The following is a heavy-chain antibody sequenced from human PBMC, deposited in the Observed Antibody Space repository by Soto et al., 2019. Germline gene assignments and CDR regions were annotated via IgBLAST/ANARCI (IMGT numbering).Heavy chain of an antibody. J-gene: IGHJ4*02. V-gene: IGHV1-8*01. CDR3: ARGRASGSYYLLDY. CDR1: GNTFTSYG. Sequence: ASVKVSCKASGNTFTSYGINWVRQATGHGLEWMGWINPNSGNIGYAQKFQGRVTMTRDTAIRTAYMEVSRLRSDDTAVYYCARGRASGSYYLLDYWGQGTLVTVSS. D-gene: IGHD3-10*01. CDR2: INPNSGNI.